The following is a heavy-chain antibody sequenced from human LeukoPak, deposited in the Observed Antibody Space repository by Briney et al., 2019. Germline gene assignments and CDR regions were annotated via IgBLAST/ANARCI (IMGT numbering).Heavy chain of an antibody. V-gene: IGHV3-66*01. CDR1: GFTVSSNY. Sequence: PGGSLRLSCAASGFTVSSNYMSWVRQAPGKGLEWVSVIYSGGTTYYADSVKGRFTISRDNSKNTLYLQMNSLRAEDTAVYYCARTTTFAPHFDYWGQGTLATVSS. D-gene: IGHD1-1*01. CDR3: ARTTTFAPHFDY. CDR2: IYSGGTT. J-gene: IGHJ4*02.